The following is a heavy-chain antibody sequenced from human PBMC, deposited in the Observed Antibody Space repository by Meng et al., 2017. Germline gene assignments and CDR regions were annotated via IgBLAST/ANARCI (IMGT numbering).Heavy chain of an antibody. CDR1: GFTSSNAW. CDR3: SGHVDY. Sequence: EVQLVECGGGLVQPGGSLRLACAASGFTSSNAWMTWVRQAPGKGLDRIGRMKSNVDGGTVDYAAAVKGRFFISRDDSENTFYLQMNSLKTEDTAVYYCSGHVDYWGHGTLVTVSS. CDR2: MKSNVDGGTV. V-gene: IGHV3-15*01. J-gene: IGHJ4*01.